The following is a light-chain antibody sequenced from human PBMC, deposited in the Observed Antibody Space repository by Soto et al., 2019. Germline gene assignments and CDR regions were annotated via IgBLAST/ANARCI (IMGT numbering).Light chain of an antibody. V-gene: IGKV1-39*01. Sequence: DIQMTQSPSSLSASLGDIVTLTCRASQDIDKCLNWYQQKPGQAPKFLIQSASTLQSGVPSRFSGSGSGTEFTLIIAGLQPEDFATFYCQQLMTYPRTFGQGTKVDIK. CDR3: QQLMTYPRT. CDR2: SAS. CDR1: QDIDKC. J-gene: IGKJ1*01.